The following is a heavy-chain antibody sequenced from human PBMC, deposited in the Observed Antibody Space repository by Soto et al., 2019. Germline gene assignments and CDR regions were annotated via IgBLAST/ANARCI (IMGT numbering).Heavy chain of an antibody. V-gene: IGHV3-23*01. CDR2: ISGGGDAT. CDR1: GFTFSGYA. CDR3: ARKVSGSTGRPDLWYFDP. Sequence: EVQLLDSGGGLVQPGGSLRLSCAASGFTFSGYALTWVRQAPGKGLAWVSAISGGGDATFYADSVKGRFTISRDNSKNTLYLQMNTLRAQDTAVYYCARKVSGSTGRPDLWYFDPWGRGTLVTVSS. J-gene: IGHJ2*01. D-gene: IGHD3-10*01.